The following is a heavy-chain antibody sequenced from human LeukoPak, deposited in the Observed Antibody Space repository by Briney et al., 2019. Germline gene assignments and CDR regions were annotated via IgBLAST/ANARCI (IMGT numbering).Heavy chain of an antibody. CDR2: IKQDGSEK. CDR3: AKYVTTGYSYYYYMDV. CDR1: GFTFSSYW. D-gene: IGHD1-14*01. J-gene: IGHJ6*03. Sequence: GGSLRLSCAASGFTFSSYWMSWVRQAPGKGLEWVANIKQDGSEKYYVDSVKGRFTISRDNAKNSLYLEMNSLRAEDTAVYYCAKYVTTGYSYYYYMDVWGKGTTVTVSS. V-gene: IGHV3-7*03.